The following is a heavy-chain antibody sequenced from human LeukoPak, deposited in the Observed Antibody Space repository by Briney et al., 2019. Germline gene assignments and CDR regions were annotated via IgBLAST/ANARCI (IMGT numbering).Heavy chain of an antibody. Sequence: GESLKISCKGSGYSFTSYWIGWVRQMPGRGLEWFGFIYPGDSDARYSPSFQSQVTISAKNSTSTAYMQWSSLKASDTAMYYCARRGAGTTWKKFDYWGQGTLGSASS. J-gene: IGHJ4*02. D-gene: IGHD1-1*01. CDR1: GYSFTSYW. CDR3: ARRGAGTTWKKFDY. V-gene: IGHV5-51*01. CDR2: IYPGDSDA.